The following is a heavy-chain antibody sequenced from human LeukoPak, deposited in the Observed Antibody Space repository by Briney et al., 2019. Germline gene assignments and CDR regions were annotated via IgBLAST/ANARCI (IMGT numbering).Heavy chain of an antibody. Sequence: PGGSLRLSCAASGFTFDDYAMHWVRQAPGKGLELVSGISWNSGSIGYADSVKGRFTISRDNAKNSLYLQMNSLRAEDTALYYCAKDMGLHSSSLDYWGQGTLVTVSS. V-gene: IGHV3-9*01. D-gene: IGHD6-13*01. CDR2: ISWNSGSI. CDR1: GFTFDDYA. J-gene: IGHJ4*02. CDR3: AKDMGLHSSSLDY.